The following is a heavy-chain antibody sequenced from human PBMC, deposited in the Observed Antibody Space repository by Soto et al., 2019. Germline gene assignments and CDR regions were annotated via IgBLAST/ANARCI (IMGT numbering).Heavy chain of an antibody. D-gene: IGHD3-22*01. CDR3: ARVAQYYDSSGYDWYFDL. J-gene: IGHJ2*01. Sequence: QVQLVESRGGLVKPGGSLRLSCAASGFTFSDYYMSWIRQAPGKGLEWVSYISSSGSTIYYADSVKGRFTISRDNAKNSLYLQMNSLRAEDTAVYYCARVAQYYDSSGYDWYFDLWGRGTLVTVSS. V-gene: IGHV3-11*01. CDR1: GFTFSDYY. CDR2: ISSSGSTI.